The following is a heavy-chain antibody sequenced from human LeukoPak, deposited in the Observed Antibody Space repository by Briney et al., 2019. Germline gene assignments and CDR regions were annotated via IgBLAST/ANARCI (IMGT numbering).Heavy chain of an antibody. CDR2: IYYSGGT. V-gene: IGHV4-59*12. Sequence: SETLSLTCTVSGGSMNNNYWIWIRQPPGKGLEYIGYIYYSGGTNYNPSLKSRVTISVDTSKNQSSLKLSSVTAADTAVYYCAGRGHDYGDYGAFDIWGQGTMVTVSS. D-gene: IGHD4-17*01. CDR3: AGRGHDYGDYGAFDI. CDR1: GGSMNNNY. J-gene: IGHJ3*02.